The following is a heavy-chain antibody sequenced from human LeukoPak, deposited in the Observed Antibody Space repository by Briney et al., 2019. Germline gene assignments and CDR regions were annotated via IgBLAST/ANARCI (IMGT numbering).Heavy chain of an antibody. J-gene: IGHJ5*02. D-gene: IGHD5-24*01. V-gene: IGHV3-21*01. CDR2: ISSSSSYI. Sequence: GGPLRLSCAASGFTFSSYSMNWVRQAPGKGLEWVSSISSSSSYIYYADSVKGRFTISRDNAKNSLYLQMNSLRAEDTAVYYCARDPGYTDAYNWFDPWGQGTLVTVSS. CDR3: ARDPGYTDAYNWFDP. CDR1: GFTFSSYS.